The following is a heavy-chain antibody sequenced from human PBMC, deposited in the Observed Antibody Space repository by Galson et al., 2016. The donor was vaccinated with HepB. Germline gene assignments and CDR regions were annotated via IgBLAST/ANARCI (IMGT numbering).Heavy chain of an antibody. CDR1: GFSFSNYW. J-gene: IGHJ6*02. V-gene: IGHV3-30-3*01. Sequence: SLRLSCAASGFSFSNYWMSWVRQAPGKGLEWVAVISYDGSNKYYADSVKGRFTISRDNSKNTLYLQMNSLRAEDTAVYYCASIAAAGYYYGMDVWGQGTTVTVSS. CDR3: ASIAAAGYYYGMDV. D-gene: IGHD6-13*01. CDR2: ISYDGSNK.